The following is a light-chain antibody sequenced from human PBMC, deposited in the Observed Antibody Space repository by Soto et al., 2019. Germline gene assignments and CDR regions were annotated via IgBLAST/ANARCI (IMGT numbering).Light chain of an antibody. CDR3: QQYNNWLTWT. J-gene: IGKJ1*01. Sequence: DIQLTQSPSSLSASVGDRVTITFRASQVISSYLAWYQQKPGKAPELLIYAASTLQSGVPSRFSGSGSGTEFTLTISSLQSEDFAVYYCQQYNNWLTWTFGQGTKVDIK. CDR1: QVISSY. CDR2: AAS. V-gene: IGKV1-9*01.